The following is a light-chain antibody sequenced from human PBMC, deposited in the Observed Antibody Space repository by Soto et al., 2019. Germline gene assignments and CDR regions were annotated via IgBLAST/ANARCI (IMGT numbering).Light chain of an antibody. Sequence: EIFLTQSPATLSLSPGQRAVLSCRASQTVYTYLAWYQHKPGQAPRLLIYDASERATDIPARFSGSGSGTDFTLTISSLEPEDFGVYYCQQRANWPPLTFGGGTKVQI. V-gene: IGKV3-11*01. CDR1: QTVYTY. J-gene: IGKJ4*01. CDR2: DAS. CDR3: QQRANWPPLT.